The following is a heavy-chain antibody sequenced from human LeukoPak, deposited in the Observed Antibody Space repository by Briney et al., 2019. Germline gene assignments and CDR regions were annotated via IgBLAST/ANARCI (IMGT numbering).Heavy chain of an antibody. V-gene: IGHV4-38-2*01. CDR2: MYNSVSI. CDR3: ARKSRQGFFDY. J-gene: IGHJ4*02. CDR1: GFSMRNGVY. Sequence: SETLSLTSFVSGFSMRNGVYWGRIRQSPGKGLEWIASMYNSVSIHYNPSLKSRVTRLVDTSKNEFSLKMRSVTAADTAVYYCARKSRQGFFDYSGQRTQGTVSS. D-gene: IGHD6-13*01.